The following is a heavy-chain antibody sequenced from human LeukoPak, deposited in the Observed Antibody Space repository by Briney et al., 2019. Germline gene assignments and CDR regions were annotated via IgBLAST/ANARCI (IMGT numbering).Heavy chain of an antibody. CDR1: GGSISSYS. CDR2: IYYSGST. D-gene: IGHD6-19*01. V-gene: IGHV4-59*01. J-gene: IGHJ4*02. CDR3: ARDWSSSGWYDY. Sequence: SETLSLTCTVSGGSISSYSTGCVWHSPREGLGWIGYIYYSGSTNYNPSLKSRVTISVDPSKNQFSLKLSSATAADTAVYYCARDWSSSGWYDYWGQGTLVTVSS.